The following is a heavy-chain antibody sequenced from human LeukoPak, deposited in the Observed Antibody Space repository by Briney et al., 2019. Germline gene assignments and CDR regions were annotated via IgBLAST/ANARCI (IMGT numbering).Heavy chain of an antibody. V-gene: IGHV1-18*01. Sequence: ASVKVSCKASGYTFTSYGISWVRQAPGQGLEWMGWISAYNGNTNYAQKLQGRVTMTTDTSTSTAYMELRSLRSDDTAVYYCARGLIPSLYSSSWPGRWFDPWGQGTLVTVSS. CDR2: ISAYNGNT. CDR3: ARGLIPSLYSSSWPGRWFDP. D-gene: IGHD6-13*01. J-gene: IGHJ5*02. CDR1: GYTFTSYG.